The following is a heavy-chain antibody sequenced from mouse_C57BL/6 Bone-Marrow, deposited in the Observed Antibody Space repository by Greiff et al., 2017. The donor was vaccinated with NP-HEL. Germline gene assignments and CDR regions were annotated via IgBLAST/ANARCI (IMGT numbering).Heavy chain of an antibody. Sequence: EVKVVESGGGLVQPGGSLKLSCAASGFTFSDYGMAWVRQAPRKGPEWVAFISNLAYSIYYADTVTGRFTISRENAKNTLYLEMSSLRSEDTAMYYCARQYGSSYDGYFDVWGTGTTVTVSS. CDR2: ISNLAYSI. CDR1: GFTFSDYG. CDR3: ARQYGSSYDGYFDV. D-gene: IGHD1-1*01. V-gene: IGHV5-15*01. J-gene: IGHJ1*03.